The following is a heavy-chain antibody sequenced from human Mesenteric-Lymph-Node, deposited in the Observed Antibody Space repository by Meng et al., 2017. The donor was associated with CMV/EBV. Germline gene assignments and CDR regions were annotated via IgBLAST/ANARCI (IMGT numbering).Heavy chain of an antibody. Sequence: SETLSLTCTVSGGSIGSDDHYWSWIRQPPGKGLEWIGSVYYSGNTYHNPSLKSRVTISVDTSKNQFSLKLNSVTAADTAVYYCARENYGSGNPNWFDPWGQGTRVTVSS. CDR1: GGSIGSDDHY. V-gene: IGHV4-39*07. D-gene: IGHD3-10*01. CDR2: VYYSGNT. CDR3: ARENYGSGNPNWFDP. J-gene: IGHJ5*02.